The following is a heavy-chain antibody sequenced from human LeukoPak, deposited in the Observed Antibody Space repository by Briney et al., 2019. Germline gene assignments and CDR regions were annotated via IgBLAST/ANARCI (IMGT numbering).Heavy chain of an antibody. D-gene: IGHD3-3*01. CDR1: GGSISSSSYY. CDR2: IYYSGST. V-gene: IGHV4-39*01. J-gene: IGHJ4*02. CDR3: ARLRFWSGYYTGDY. Sequence: KPSETLSLTCTVSGGSISSSSYYWGWIRQPPGKGLEWIGSIYYSGSTYYNPSLKSRVTISVDTSKNQFSLKLSSVTAADTAVYYCARLRFWSGYYTGDYWGQGTLVTVSS.